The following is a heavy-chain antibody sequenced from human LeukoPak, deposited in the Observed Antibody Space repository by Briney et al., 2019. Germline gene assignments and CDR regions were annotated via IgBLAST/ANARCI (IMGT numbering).Heavy chain of an antibody. D-gene: IGHD2/OR15-2a*01. V-gene: IGHV4-59*01. Sequence: SETLSLTCTVSGGSISSYYWSWIRQPPGKGLEWIGYIYDGGSTNYNPSLRSRLTISVDTSKNQFSLKLSSVTAADTAVYYCARITYEYSSSPVFDPWGQGTLVTVSS. J-gene: IGHJ5*02. CDR1: GGSISSYY. CDR2: IYDGGST. CDR3: ARITYEYSSSPVFDP.